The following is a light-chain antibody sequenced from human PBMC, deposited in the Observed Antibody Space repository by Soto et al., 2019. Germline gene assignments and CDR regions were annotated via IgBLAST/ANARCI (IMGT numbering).Light chain of an antibody. V-gene: IGLV2-14*01. CDR2: EVS. CDR3: SSYTSSATLV. J-gene: IGLJ2*01. Sequence: QSVLTQPASVSGSPGQSITFSCTGTNTDIGGYNYVSWYQQYPGKAPKLMIYEVSNRPSGVSNRFSGSKSDNTASLTISGLQAEDEADYYCSSYTSSATLVFGGGTQLTVL. CDR1: NTDIGGYNY.